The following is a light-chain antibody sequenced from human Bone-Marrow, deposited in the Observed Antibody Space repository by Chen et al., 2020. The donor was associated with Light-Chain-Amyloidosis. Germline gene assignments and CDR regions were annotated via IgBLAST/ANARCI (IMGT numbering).Light chain of an antibody. CDR1: DLPTKY. Sequence: SYELTQPPSVSVSPGQTARITCSGDDLPTKYAYWYQQKPGQAPVLVIHRDTERPSGISERFSGSSSGTTATLTISGVQAEDEADYHWQSADSSGTYEVLFSGGTKRTVL. V-gene: IGLV3-25*03. J-gene: IGLJ2*01. CDR2: RDT. CDR3: QSADSSGTYEVL.